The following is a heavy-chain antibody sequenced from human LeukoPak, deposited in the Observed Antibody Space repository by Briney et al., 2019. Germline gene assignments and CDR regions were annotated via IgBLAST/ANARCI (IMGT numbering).Heavy chain of an antibody. CDR2: INPNSGGT. D-gene: IGHD3-10*01. V-gene: IGHV1-2*02. J-gene: IGHJ4*02. Sequence: ASVKVSCKASGYTFTGYYMHWVRQAPGQGLEWMGWINPNSGGTNYAQKFQGRATMTRDTSIGTAYMELSRLRSDDTAVYYCASPLYHYYGSGGYFDYWGQGTLVTVSS. CDR1: GYTFTGYY. CDR3: ASPLYHYYGSGGYFDY.